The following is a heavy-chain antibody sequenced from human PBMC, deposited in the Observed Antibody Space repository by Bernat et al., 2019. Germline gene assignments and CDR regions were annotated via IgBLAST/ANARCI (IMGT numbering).Heavy chain of an antibody. CDR2: INPNSGGT. D-gene: IGHD2-21*02. J-gene: IGHJ5*02. CDR1: GYTFTGYY. V-gene: IGHV1-2*04. CDR3: ARSGDYLHRTNWFDP. Sequence: QVQLVQSGAEVKNPGASVKVSCKASGYTFTGYYMHCVRQAPLQGLEWMVWINPNSGGTNYAQKFQGWVTMTREKANRTAYMELSRLRSEDTAVYYCARSGDYLHRTNWFDPWGQGTLVTVSA.